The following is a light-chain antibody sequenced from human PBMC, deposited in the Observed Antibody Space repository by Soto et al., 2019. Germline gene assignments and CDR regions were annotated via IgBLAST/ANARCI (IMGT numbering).Light chain of an antibody. CDR1: SSDVGGYNY. J-gene: IGLJ2*01. CDR2: GVN. V-gene: IGLV2-14*01. CDR3: GSYTSSSTLVL. Sequence: QSVLTQPASVSGSPGQSITISCTGTSSDVGGYNYVSWYQQHPGKAPRLMIYGVNNRPSGISNRFSGSKSGNTASLTISGLQAEDEADYYCGSYTSSSTLVLFGGGTKLTVL.